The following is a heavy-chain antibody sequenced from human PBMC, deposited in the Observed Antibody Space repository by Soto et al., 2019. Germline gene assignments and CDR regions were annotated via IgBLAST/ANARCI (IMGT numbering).Heavy chain of an antibody. J-gene: IGHJ4*02. Sequence: ASVKVPCNPAVYIFSNYYLHSLRQAPGQGLEWXGXSXXXNXKXXXAXXXEGRGTMTTDTSTRTAYIELRSLRSDDTAVYYCARELGGRNYYFDDWGQGTMVSVSS. V-gene: IGHV1-18*04. CDR3: ARELGGRNYYFDD. D-gene: IGHD3-16*01. CDR1: VYIFSNYY. CDR2: SXXXNXKX.